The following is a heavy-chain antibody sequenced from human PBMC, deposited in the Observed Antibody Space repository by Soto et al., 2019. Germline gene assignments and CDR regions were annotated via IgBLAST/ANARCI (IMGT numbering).Heavy chain of an antibody. Sequence: EVQLLESGGGLVQPGGSLRLSCAASGFTFSSFAMKWVRQAPGKGLEWVSVIGSGGDGIHYADSVKGRFTISRDDSKHTVTRQMNGLRAEDTAVYYCATYGQPLMDSWGQGTLVTVSS. CDR3: ATYGQPLMDS. V-gene: IGHV3-23*01. CDR1: GFTFSSFA. D-gene: IGHD4-17*01. J-gene: IGHJ4*02. CDR2: IGSGGDGI.